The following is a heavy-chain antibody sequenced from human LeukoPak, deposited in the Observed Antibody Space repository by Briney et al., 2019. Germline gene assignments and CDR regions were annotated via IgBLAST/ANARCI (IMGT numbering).Heavy chain of an antibody. Sequence: SGPVLVKPTETLTLTCTVSGFSLSNARRGVSWIRRPPGKALEWLAHIFSNDEKSYSTSLKSRLTISRDTSKSQVVLILTDMDPADTATYYCARIVLYYYDSTTYPYYYYGMDVWGQGTTVTVSS. D-gene: IGHD3-22*01. CDR3: ARIVLYYYDSTTYPYYYYGMDV. CDR2: IFSNDEK. J-gene: IGHJ6*02. CDR1: GFSLSNARRG. V-gene: IGHV2-26*01.